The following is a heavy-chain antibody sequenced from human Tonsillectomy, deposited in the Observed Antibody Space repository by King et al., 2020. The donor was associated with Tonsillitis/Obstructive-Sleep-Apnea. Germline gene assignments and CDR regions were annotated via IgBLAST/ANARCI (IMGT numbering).Heavy chain of an antibody. CDR3: ARGTTWYNYYSYMDV. Sequence: VQLQQWGAGLLKPSETLSLTCAVYDGSFSGYYWSWIRQPPGKGLEWIGEINHSGSTNYNPSLKSRVTISVDTSKNQFSLKLNSVTAADPAVYYCARGTTWYNYYSYMDVWGKGTTVTVSS. V-gene: IGHV4-34*01. CDR2: INHSGST. CDR1: DGSFSGYY. D-gene: IGHD1-1*01. J-gene: IGHJ6*03.